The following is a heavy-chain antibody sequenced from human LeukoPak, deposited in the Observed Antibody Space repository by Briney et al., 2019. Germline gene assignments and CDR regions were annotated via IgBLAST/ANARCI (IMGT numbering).Heavy chain of an antibody. CDR2: ISAYNGNT. V-gene: IGHV1-18*01. Sequence: ASVKVSCKASGYTFTSYGISWVRQAPGQGLEWMGWISAYNGNTNYAQKLQGRVTMTTDTSTSTAYMELRSLRSDDTAVYYCARDLWYYDSSGYYPDYWGQGTLVTVSS. D-gene: IGHD3-22*01. J-gene: IGHJ4*02. CDR3: ARDLWYYDSSGYYPDY. CDR1: GYTFTSYG.